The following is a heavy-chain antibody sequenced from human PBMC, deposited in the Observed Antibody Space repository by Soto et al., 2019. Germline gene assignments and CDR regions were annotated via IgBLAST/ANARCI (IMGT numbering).Heavy chain of an antibody. CDR2: INHGGYT. Sequence: QVQLQQWGAGLLKPSETLSLTCAIYGGPFSGYYWNWIRQPPGKGLEWIGEINHGGYTNYNPSLKCRVTMSVYTSRNQFYLKLTSVTAADTAVYYCARDRQRGYCTGDSCYSYFDYWGQGTQVIVSS. D-gene: IGHD2-15*01. CDR3: ARDRQRGYCTGDSCYSYFDY. CDR1: GGPFSGYY. V-gene: IGHV4-34*01. J-gene: IGHJ4*02.